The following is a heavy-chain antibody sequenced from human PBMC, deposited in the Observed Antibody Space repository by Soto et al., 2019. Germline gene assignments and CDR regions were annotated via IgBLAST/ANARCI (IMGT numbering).Heavy chain of an antibody. CDR3: ARLLQYLPIDY. Sequence: SETLSLTCAVYGGSFSGYYWSWIRQPPGKGLEWIGEINHSGSTNYNPSLKSRVTISVDTSKNQFSLKLSSVTAADTAVYYCARLLQYLPIDYWGQGTLVTVS. CDR2: INHSGST. J-gene: IGHJ4*02. CDR1: GGSFSGYY. D-gene: IGHD4-4*01. V-gene: IGHV4-34*01.